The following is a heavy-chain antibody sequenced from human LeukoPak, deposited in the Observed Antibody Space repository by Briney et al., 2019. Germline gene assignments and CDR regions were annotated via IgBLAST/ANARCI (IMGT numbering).Heavy chain of an antibody. V-gene: IGHV3-23*01. Sequence: QPGGSLRLSCAASGFTFSSYAMSWVRQAPGKGLEWVSAISGSGGSTYYADSVKGRFTTSRDNSKNTLYLQMNSLRAEDTAVYYCAKDLRGYGDFYFDYWGQGTLVTVSS. D-gene: IGHD4-17*01. J-gene: IGHJ4*02. CDR3: AKDLRGYGDFYFDY. CDR1: GFTFSSYA. CDR2: ISGSGGST.